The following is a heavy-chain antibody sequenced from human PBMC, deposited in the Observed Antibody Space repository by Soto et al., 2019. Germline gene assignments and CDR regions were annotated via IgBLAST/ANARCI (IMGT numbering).Heavy chain of an antibody. D-gene: IGHD5-18*01. V-gene: IGHV4-59*01. Sequence: PSETLSLTCSVSGGSIRSYYWSWMRQSPEKGLEWIGYFYHSGNSNYNPSLKSRVTTSVDTSKNQLSLSLRSVTAADTAVYFCARISSVDPYGYVNGGLDVWGQGTTVTVSS. J-gene: IGHJ6*02. CDR1: GGSIRSYY. CDR3: ARISSVDPYGYVNGGLDV. CDR2: FYHSGNS.